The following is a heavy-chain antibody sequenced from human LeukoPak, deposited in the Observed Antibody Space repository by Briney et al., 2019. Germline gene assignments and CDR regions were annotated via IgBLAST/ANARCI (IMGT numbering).Heavy chain of an antibody. V-gene: IGHV4-61*02. J-gene: IGHJ4*02. CDR1: GGSISSGSYY. D-gene: IGHD4-17*01. CDR2: IYTSGST. Sequence: SETLSLTCTVSGGSISSGSYYWSWIRQPAGKGLEWIGRIYTSGSTNYNPSLKSRVAISVDTSKNQFSLKLSSVTAADTAVYYCATGTVTTVAYWGQGTLVTVSS. CDR3: ATGTVTTVAY.